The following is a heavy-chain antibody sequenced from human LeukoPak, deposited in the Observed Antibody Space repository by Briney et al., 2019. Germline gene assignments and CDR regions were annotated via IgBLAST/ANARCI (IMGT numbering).Heavy chain of an antibody. CDR3: ASSSGKGIHSFDY. CDR2: ISSNGGST. CDR1: GFTFSSYA. Sequence: TGGSLRLSCAASGFTFSSYAMHWVRQAPGKGLEYVSAISSNGGSTYYANSVKGRFTISRDNSKNTLYLQMGSLRAEDMAVYYCASSSGKGIHSFDYWGQGTLVTVSS. J-gene: IGHJ4*02. V-gene: IGHV3-64*01. D-gene: IGHD1-26*01.